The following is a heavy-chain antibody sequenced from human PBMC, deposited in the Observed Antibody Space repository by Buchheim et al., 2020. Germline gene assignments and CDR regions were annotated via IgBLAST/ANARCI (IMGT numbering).Heavy chain of an antibody. CDR1: GFTFSSYG. J-gene: IGHJ6*02. CDR2: IRYDGSNK. V-gene: IGHV3-30*02. Sequence: QVQLVESGGGVVQPGRSLRLSCAASGFTFSSYGMHWVRQAPGKGLEWVAFIRYDGSNKYYADSVKGRFTISRDNSKNKLYLQMNSLRAEDTAVYYCAKDLSYGMDVWGQGTT. CDR3: AKDLSYGMDV.